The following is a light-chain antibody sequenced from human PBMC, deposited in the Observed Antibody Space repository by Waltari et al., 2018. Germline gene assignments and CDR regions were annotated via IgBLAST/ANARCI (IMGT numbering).Light chain of an antibody. CDR3: TSYTSTNTVV. J-gene: IGLJ2*01. CDR2: DVT. Sequence: QSALTQPASVSGSPGQSLTIPCTGTSSHVGGYTYVSWYQQPPGKAPKLMIYDVTKWPPGVSNRFSGSKSGNTASLTISGLQAEDEADYYCTSYTSTNTVVFGGGTKVTVL. V-gene: IGLV2-14*01. CDR1: SSHVGGYTY.